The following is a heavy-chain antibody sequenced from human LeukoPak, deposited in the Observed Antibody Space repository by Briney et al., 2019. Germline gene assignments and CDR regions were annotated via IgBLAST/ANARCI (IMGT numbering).Heavy chain of an antibody. Sequence: GGSLRLSCAASGFSFSDYYMTWVRQAPGKGLEWVSAIASGGSTYYADSVKGRFTISRDNSKNTLYLQMNSLRVEDTAVYYCTRGSSRTGYNCWGQGVLVTVSS. CDR3: TRGSSRTGYNC. D-gene: IGHD3/OR15-3a*01. V-gene: IGHV3-53*01. CDR2: IASGGST. J-gene: IGHJ4*02. CDR1: GFSFSDYY.